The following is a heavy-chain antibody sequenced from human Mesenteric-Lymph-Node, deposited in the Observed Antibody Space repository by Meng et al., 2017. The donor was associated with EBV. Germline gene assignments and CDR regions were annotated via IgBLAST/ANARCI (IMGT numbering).Heavy chain of an antibody. D-gene: IGHD6-13*01. J-gene: IGHJ4*02. Sequence: QVPLQGAAPGLVKLSGTLSLPCFVAGGDISSSSWWSWVRQPPGKGLEWLGEIYHSSGTTNYNPSLTSRVTISLDKSKNQFSLNLSSVTAADTAVYYCARLPPTTGYGTARSYWGQGTLVTVSS. V-gene: IGHV4-4*02. CDR3: ARLPPTTGYGTARSY. CDR2: IYHSSGTT. CDR1: GGDISSSSW.